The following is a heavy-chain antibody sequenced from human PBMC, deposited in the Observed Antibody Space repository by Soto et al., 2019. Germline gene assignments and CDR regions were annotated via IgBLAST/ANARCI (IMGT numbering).Heavy chain of an antibody. CDR1: GFTFNDFW. J-gene: IGHJ4*02. D-gene: IGHD6-6*01. CDR2: INQDGSET. CDR3: VLSAR. Sequence: EVQLVESGGGLVQSGGSLRLSCAASGFTFNDFWMGWVRQAPAKGLEWVANINQDGSETHYMDSVKGRFTISRDNAKRSLYMQMNSLRVEDTAVYFCVLSARWGQGTLVTVSS. V-gene: IGHV3-7*01.